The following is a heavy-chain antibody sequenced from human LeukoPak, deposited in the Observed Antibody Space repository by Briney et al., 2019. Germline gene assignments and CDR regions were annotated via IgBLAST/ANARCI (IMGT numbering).Heavy chain of an antibody. J-gene: IGHJ4*02. CDR2: IDPSGTGT. CDR3: ARDRMGAWTVDY. V-gene: IGHV1-46*01. D-gene: IGHD1-26*01. Sequence: ASVKVSCKASGYTFTGYYMHWVRQAPGQGLEWMGIIDPSGTGTRYAQKFQGRLTMTRDTSTSTDYMEMSSLKSEDTAVYYCARDRMGAWTVDYWGQGTLVTVSS. CDR1: GYTFTGYY.